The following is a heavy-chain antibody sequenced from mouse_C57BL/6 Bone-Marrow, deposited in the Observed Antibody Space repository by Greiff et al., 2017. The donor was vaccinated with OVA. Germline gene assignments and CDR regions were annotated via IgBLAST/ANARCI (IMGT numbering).Heavy chain of an antibody. D-gene: IGHD1-3*01. V-gene: IGHV1-20*01. J-gene: IGHJ1*03. CDR2: INPYNGDT. Sequence: SGYSFTGYFMNWVMQSHGKSLEWIGRINPYNGDTFYNQKFKGKATLTVDKSSSTAHMELRSLTSEDSAVYYCASQIGSGWYFDVWGTGTTVTVSS. CDR3: ASQIGSGWYFDV. CDR1: GYSFTGYF.